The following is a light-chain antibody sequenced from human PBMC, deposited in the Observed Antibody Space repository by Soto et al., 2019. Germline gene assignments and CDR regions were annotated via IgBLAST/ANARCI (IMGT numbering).Light chain of an antibody. CDR3: SSYTSTNFVI. CDR1: SGDIGDYKY. J-gene: IGLJ2*01. V-gene: IGLV2-14*03. Sequence: QSALTQPASVSGSPGQSITISCTGSSGDIGDYKYVSWYKQHPGKAPKLMIYXVXNRPSXXXNXXSGSKSGNTASLTISGLQAEDXADYYCSSYTSTNFVIFGGGTKLTVL. CDR2: XVX.